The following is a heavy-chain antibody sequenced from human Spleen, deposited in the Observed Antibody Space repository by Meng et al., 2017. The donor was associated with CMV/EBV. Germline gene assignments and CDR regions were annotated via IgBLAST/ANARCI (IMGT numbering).Heavy chain of an antibody. D-gene: IGHD3-10*01. CDR3: ARQGRVYFDF. Sequence: LSLTCAVYGGSFSGYYWSWIRQPPGKGLGWIGEISQRGSTNYSPSFKSRLTLSVHTSERQFSLRLTSVTAADTAVYYCARQGRVYFDFWGQGALVTVSS. V-gene: IGHV4-34*01. CDR2: ISQRGST. CDR1: GGSFSGYY. J-gene: IGHJ4*02.